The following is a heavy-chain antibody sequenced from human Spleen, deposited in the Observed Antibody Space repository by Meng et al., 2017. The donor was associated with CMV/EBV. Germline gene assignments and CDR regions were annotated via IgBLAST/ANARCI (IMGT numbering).Heavy chain of an antibody. J-gene: IGHJ3*01. CDR3: AREVGAPYFDL. D-gene: IGHD1-26*01. V-gene: IGHV4-38-2*02. Sequence: SETLSLTCSLSGSPITSSYYWAWIRQPPGKRLEWIGSIYHSGTAYYIPTLESRLTMSVDRSKNQFSLRLTSVTAADTAVYYCAREVGAPYFDLWGQGTGVTVSS. CDR2: IYHSGTA. CDR1: GSPITSSYY.